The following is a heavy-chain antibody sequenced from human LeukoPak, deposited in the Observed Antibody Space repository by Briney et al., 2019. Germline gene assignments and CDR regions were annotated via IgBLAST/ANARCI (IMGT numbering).Heavy chain of an antibody. CDR2: INHSGST. CDR1: GGSFSGYY. D-gene: IGHD3-22*01. Sequence: SETLSLTCAVCGGSFSGYYWSWIRQPPGKGLEWIGEINHSGSTNYNPSLKSRVTISVDTSKNQFSLKLSSVTAADTAVYYCARWYYYDSSGYWYYFDYWGQGTLVTVSS. J-gene: IGHJ4*02. CDR3: ARWYYYDSSGYWYYFDY. V-gene: IGHV4-34*01.